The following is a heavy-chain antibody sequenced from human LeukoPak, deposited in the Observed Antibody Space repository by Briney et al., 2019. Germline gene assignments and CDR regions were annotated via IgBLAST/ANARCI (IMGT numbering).Heavy chain of an antibody. Sequence: GGSLRLSCAASGFTFSSYAMHWVRQAPGQGLEYVSAISSNGGSTYYANSVKGRFTVSRDNSKNTLYLQMGSLRIEDMAVYYCASSPPTGTTWYFDLWGRGTLVTVSS. J-gene: IGHJ2*01. D-gene: IGHD1-7*01. CDR1: GFTFSSYA. CDR2: ISSNGGST. V-gene: IGHV3-64*01. CDR3: ASSPPTGTTWYFDL.